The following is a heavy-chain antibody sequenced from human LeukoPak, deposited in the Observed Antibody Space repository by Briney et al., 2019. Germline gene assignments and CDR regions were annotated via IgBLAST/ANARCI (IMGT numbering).Heavy chain of an antibody. D-gene: IGHD3-10*01. J-gene: IGHJ4*02. CDR3: AKDRVRGVGAIDY. V-gene: IGHV3-23*01. CDR1: AFTFSSNA. Sequence: HPGRSLRLSCAASAFTFSSNAMSWVRQAPGKRLEWDAAISGSGGSTYYAASVKGRFTISSDNSKNTLYLQMTSLSAEDTAVYYFAKDRVRGVGAIDYWGQGTLVTVSS. CDR2: ISGSGGST.